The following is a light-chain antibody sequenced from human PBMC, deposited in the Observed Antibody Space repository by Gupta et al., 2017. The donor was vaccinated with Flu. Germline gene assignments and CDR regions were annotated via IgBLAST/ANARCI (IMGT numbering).Light chain of an antibody. V-gene: IGKV3-20*01. Sequence: EIVLTESPGTLSLSPGERATLSCRPSQSVSSSYLAWYQQRPGQAPPLLIYAASSRATGIPDRFSGSGSGTDFTLTISRLEPEAFAVYYCQQYNNWPTFGQGTKLEIK. CDR1: QSVSSSY. CDR3: QQYNNWPT. CDR2: AAS. J-gene: IGKJ2*01.